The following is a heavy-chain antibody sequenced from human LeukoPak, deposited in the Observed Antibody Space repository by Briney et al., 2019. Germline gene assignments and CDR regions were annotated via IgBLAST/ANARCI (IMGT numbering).Heavy chain of an antibody. CDR3: ARDVWTGVAVSDY. V-gene: IGHV3-7*01. CDR1: GFTFSSYW. J-gene: IGHJ4*02. CDR2: IKEDGSIQ. D-gene: IGHD6-19*01. Sequence: PGGSLRLSCVASGFTFSSYWMTWVRQAPGKGLEWLANIKEDGSIQYYLDSVRGRFTISRDNAKTSVYLQLYSLRADDTAVYYCARDVWTGVAVSDYWGQGTLVTVSS.